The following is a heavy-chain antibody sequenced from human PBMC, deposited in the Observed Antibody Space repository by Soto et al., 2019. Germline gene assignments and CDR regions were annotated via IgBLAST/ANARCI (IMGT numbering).Heavy chain of an antibody. CDR2: INAGNGNT. V-gene: IGHV1-3*01. CDR1: GYTFTSYA. CDR3: ARVIVGATRGNYGMDV. J-gene: IGHJ6*02. D-gene: IGHD1-26*01. Sequence: ASVKVSCKASGYTFTSYAMHWVRQAPGQRLEWMGWINAGNGNTKYSQKFQGRVTITRDTSASTAYMELSSLRSEDTAVYYCARVIVGATRGNYGMDVWGQGTTVTVSS.